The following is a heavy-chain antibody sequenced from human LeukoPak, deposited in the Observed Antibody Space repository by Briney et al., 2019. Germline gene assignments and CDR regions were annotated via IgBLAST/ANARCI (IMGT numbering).Heavy chain of an antibody. V-gene: IGHV1-8*03. CDR2: MNPNSGNT. J-gene: IGHJ3*02. Sequence: ASVKVSCKASGYTFTNYDIHWVRQATGQGLEWMGWMNPNSGNTGYAQKFQGRVTITRNTSISTAYMELSSLRSEDTAVYYCARERALYDAFDIWGQGTMVTVSS. CDR1: GYTFTNYD. CDR3: ARERALYDAFDI.